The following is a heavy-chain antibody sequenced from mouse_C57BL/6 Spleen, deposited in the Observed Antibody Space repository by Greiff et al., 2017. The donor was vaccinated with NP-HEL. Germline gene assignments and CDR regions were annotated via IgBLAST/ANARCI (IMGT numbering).Heavy chain of an antibody. CDR3: ARWAEFAWFAY. CDR2: IYPGGGYT. V-gene: IGHV1-63*01. CDR1: GYTFTNYW. Sequence: QVQLQQSGAELVRPGTSVKMSCKASGYTFTNYWIGWAKQRPGHGLEWIGDIYPGGGYTNYNEKFKGKATLTADKSSSTAYMQSSSLTSEDSAIYYCARWAEFAWFAYWGQGTLVTVSA. J-gene: IGHJ3*01.